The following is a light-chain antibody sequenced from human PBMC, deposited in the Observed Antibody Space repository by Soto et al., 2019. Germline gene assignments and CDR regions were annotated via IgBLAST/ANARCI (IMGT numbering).Light chain of an antibody. Sequence: EIVLTQSPGTLSLSPGERATLSCRASQSVSSSYLAWYQQKPGQAPRLLIYGASSRATGIPDRFSGSGSGTEFTLTISRLEPEDFAVYYCQQYGSSPWTFGQRTKVQI. CDR2: GAS. V-gene: IGKV3-20*01. J-gene: IGKJ1*01. CDR1: QSVSSSY. CDR3: QQYGSSPWT.